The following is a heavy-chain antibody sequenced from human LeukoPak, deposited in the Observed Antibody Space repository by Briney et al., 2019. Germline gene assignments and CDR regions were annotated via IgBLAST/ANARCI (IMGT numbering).Heavy chain of an antibody. CDR3: ARDGFTMVRGVIEYWSDP. Sequence: ASVKVSCTASGYTFTSYGISWVRQAPGQGLEWMGWISAYNGNTNYAQKLQGRVTMTTDTSTSTAYMELRSLRSDDTAVYYCARDGFTMVRGVIEYWSDPWGQGTLVTVSS. CDR2: ISAYNGNT. CDR1: GYTFTSYG. J-gene: IGHJ5*02. V-gene: IGHV1-18*01. D-gene: IGHD3-10*01.